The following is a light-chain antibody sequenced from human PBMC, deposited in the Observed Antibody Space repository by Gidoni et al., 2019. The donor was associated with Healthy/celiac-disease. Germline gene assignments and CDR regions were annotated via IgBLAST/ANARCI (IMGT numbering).Light chain of an antibody. CDR2: AAS. V-gene: IGKV1-8*01. CDR3: QQYYSYPRT. J-gene: IGKJ1*01. Sequence: AIRMTKSPSSFSASTGDRVTITCRASQGISSYLAWYQQKPGKAPKLLLYAASTLQSGVPSRFSGSGSGTDFTLTISCLQSEDFATYYCQQYYSYPRTFXQXTKVEIK. CDR1: QGISSY.